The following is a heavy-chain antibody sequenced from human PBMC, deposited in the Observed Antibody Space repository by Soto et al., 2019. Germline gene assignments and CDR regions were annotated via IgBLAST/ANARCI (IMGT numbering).Heavy chain of an antibody. J-gene: IGHJ6*02. V-gene: IGHV1-24*01. CDR2: FDPEDGET. CDR3: ATEGDGSGSLIYYYGMDV. Sequence: ASVKVSCKVSGYTLTELSMHWVRQAPGKGLEWMGGFDPEDGETIYAQKFQGRVTMTEDTSTDTAYMELSSLRSEDTAVYYCATEGDGSGSLIYYYGMDVWGQGTTVTVSS. CDR1: GYTLTELS. D-gene: IGHD3-10*01.